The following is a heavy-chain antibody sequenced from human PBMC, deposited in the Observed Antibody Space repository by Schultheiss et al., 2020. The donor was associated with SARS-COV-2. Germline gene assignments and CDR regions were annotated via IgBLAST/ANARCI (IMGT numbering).Heavy chain of an antibody. D-gene: IGHD3-10*01. CDR1: GFTFTSHL. V-gene: IGHV3-7*01. J-gene: IGHJ6*03. CDR2: INQDGTET. CDR3: ARDLPDGSGTINYYMDV. Sequence: GESLKISCAASGFTFTSHLMNWVRQAPGKGLEWVANINQDGTETHYLDSVKGRFTISRDNAKNSLYLQMNSLRAEDTAVYYCARDLPDGSGTINYYMDVWGKGTTVTVSS.